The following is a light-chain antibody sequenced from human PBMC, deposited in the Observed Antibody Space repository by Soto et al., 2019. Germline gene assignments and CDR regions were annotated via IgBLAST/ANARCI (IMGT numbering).Light chain of an antibody. CDR3: CSYAGTHVV. J-gene: IGLJ2*01. V-gene: IGLV2-23*02. CDR1: SSDVGSYSL. CDR2: EVN. Sequence: QSALTQPASVSGSPGQSISISCSGTSSDVGSYSLVSWCQQDPGKAPKLMIYEVNKRPSGVSDRFSGSKSGNTASLTISGLQADDEADYYCCSYAGTHVVFGGGTKVTVL.